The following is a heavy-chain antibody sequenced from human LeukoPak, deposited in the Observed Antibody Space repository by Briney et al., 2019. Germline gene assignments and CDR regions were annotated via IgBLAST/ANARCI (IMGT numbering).Heavy chain of an antibody. CDR2: IHYSGST. D-gene: IGHD3-10*01. V-gene: IGHV4-38-2*02. J-gene: IGHJ4*02. Sequence: SETLSLTCHVSGYSISSAYYWGWIRQPPGKELEWIGSIHYSGSTSYNPSLKSRVTISGDTSKNQFSLKLSSVTAADTAVYYCARGFRGPNFDYWGQGTLVTVSS. CDR1: GYSISSAYY. CDR3: ARGFRGPNFDY.